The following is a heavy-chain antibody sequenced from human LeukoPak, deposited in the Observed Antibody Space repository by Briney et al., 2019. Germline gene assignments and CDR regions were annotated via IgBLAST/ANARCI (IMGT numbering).Heavy chain of an antibody. V-gene: IGHV4-4*07. CDR2: IYTSGST. J-gene: IGHJ4*02. CDR1: GGSISSYY. D-gene: IGHD3-22*01. CDR3: ARDRPHGGSGYFFDY. Sequence: SETLCLTCTVSGGSISSYYWSWIRQPAGKGLEWIGRIYTSGSTNYNPSLKSRVTMSVDTSKNQFSLKLSSVTAADTAVYYCARDRPHGGSGYFFDYWGQGTLVTVSS.